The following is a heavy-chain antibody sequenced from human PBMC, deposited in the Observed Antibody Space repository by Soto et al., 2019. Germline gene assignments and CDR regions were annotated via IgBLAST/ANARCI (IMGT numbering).Heavy chain of an antibody. J-gene: IGHJ5*02. CDR1: GYTLTELS. Sequence: ASVKVSCKVSGYTLTELSMHWVRQAPGKGLEWMGGFDPEDGETIYAQKFQGRVTMTEDTSTDTAYMELSRLRSEDTAVYYCETDLSITMIGPWFDPWGQGTLVTVSS. CDR2: FDPEDGET. D-gene: IGHD3-22*01. V-gene: IGHV1-24*01. CDR3: ETDLSITMIGPWFDP.